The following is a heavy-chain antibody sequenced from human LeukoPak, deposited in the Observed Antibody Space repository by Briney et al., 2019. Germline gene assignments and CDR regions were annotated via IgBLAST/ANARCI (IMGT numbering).Heavy chain of an antibody. CDR1: GFTFSTYA. Sequence: PGGSLRLSCAASGFTFSTYAMSWVRQAPGKGLEWVSVISASGGSTYYADSVKGRFTISRDNSKNTVSLQMNSLRADDAAFYYCAKDQAFGVLPDWGQGTLVTVSS. V-gene: IGHV3-23*01. CDR3: AKDQAFGVLPD. D-gene: IGHD3-3*01. J-gene: IGHJ4*02. CDR2: ISASGGST.